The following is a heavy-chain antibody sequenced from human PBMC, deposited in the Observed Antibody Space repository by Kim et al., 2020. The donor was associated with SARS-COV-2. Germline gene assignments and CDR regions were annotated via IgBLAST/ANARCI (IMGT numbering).Heavy chain of an antibody. CDR1: GYTFTSYD. J-gene: IGHJ4*03. CDR2: MSPNSDNR. D-gene: IGHD6-6*01. V-gene: IGHV1-8*01. CDR3: ARGARIAARPGGRYFDY. Sequence: ASVKVSCKASGYTFTSYDINWVRQATGQGLEWMGWMSPNSDNRGYAQKFQGRFTMTRDTSISTAYMELSSLTSEDTAVYFCARGARIAARPGGRYFDYWG.